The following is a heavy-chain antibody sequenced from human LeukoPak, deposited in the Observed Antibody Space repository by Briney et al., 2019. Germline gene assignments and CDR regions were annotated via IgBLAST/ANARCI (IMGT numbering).Heavy chain of an antibody. Sequence: GGSLRLSCAASGFTFSSYAMSWVRQAPGKGLEWVSAISGSGGSTYYADSVKGRFTISRDNSKNTLYLQMNSLRAEDTAVYYCAKGGDCSSTSCYTGYFDYWGQGTLVTVSS. V-gene: IGHV3-23*01. D-gene: IGHD2-2*02. CDR2: ISGSGGST. J-gene: IGHJ4*02. CDR3: AKGGDCSSTSCYTGYFDY. CDR1: GFTFSSYA.